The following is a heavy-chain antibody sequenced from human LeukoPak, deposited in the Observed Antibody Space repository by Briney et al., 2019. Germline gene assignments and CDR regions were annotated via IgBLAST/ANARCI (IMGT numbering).Heavy chain of an antibody. CDR1: GGSISSGGYF. J-gene: IGHJ4*02. Sequence: ASETLSLTCTVSGGSISSGGYFWSWIRQSSGKGLEWIGEIHNSGTTNYNPSLNSRVTISEDTSKNQFYLNLSSVTAADTAVYYCARRYYYNLGSFPFVFWGQGTLVTVSS. V-gene: IGHV4-61*08. CDR3: ARRYYYNLGSFPFVF. CDR2: IHNSGTT. D-gene: IGHD3-10*01.